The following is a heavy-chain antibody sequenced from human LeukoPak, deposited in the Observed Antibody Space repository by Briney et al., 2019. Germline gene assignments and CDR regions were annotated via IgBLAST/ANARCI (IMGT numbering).Heavy chain of an antibody. D-gene: IGHD2-21*02. CDR2: IYRDDTT. CDR1: GFTVSGNY. V-gene: IGHV3-66*01. CDR3: AKDFPDGGYWLHPFDY. Sequence: GGSLRLSCAASGFTVSGNYMTWVRQTPGKGLEWVSIIYRDDTTYYADSVKGRFIISRDSSKNTLYLHMNSLRAEDTAVYYCAKDFPDGGYWLHPFDYWGQGSLVTVSS. J-gene: IGHJ4*02.